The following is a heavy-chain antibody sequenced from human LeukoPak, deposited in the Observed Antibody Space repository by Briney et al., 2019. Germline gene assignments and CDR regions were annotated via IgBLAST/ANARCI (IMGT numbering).Heavy chain of an antibody. CDR2: IYFSVGT. CDR3: GGIAAAGSRGYYYYGMDV. V-gene: IGHV4-59*12. CDR1: GVSISSYY. Sequence: SETLSLTCTVSGVSISSYYWGWIRQPPGKGLEWSGDIYFSVGTNYKPSLTSRVTTSEDTPKNKFSLKRSSVTAADTAAYYSGGIAAAGSRGYYYYGMDVWGQGTTVTVSS. J-gene: IGHJ6*02. D-gene: IGHD6-13*01.